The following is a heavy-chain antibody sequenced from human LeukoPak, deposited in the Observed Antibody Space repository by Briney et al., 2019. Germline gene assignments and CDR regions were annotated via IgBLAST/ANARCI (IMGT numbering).Heavy chain of an antibody. V-gene: IGHV4-39*01. CDR1: GGSVSSSVSY. CDR2: VFYSGNT. Sequence: PSGTLSLTCTVSGGSVSSSVSYWGWLRQPPGKGLEWIGTVFYSGNTYYNPSLKSRVTISVDRSKNQFFLSLYFVTAADTAMYYCARPSGSPYWYFDLWGRGMLVTVSP. D-gene: IGHD3-3*01. CDR3: ARPSGSPYWYFDL. J-gene: IGHJ2*01.